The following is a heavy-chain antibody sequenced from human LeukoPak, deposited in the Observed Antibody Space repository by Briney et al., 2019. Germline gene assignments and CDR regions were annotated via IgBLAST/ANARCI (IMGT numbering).Heavy chain of an antibody. D-gene: IGHD6-19*01. CDR1: GFTFSSYA. CDR3: ARSSGRFLSVVDY. J-gene: IGHJ4*02. CDR2: ISSNGGST. V-gene: IGHV3-64*01. Sequence: GGSLRLSCAASGFTFSSYAMHWVRQAPGKGLEYVSAISSNGGSTYYANSVKGRFTISRDNSKNTLYLQMGSLRAEDMAVYYCARSSGRFLSVVDYWGQGTLVTVSS.